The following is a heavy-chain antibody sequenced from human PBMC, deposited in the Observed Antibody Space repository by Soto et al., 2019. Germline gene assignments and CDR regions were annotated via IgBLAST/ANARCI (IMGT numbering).Heavy chain of an antibody. D-gene: IGHD1-7*01. CDR3: ARVDWKYDLPRFGMDV. Sequence: PRESLKISCKGSGDSFSSYWINWVRQMPGKGLEWMGRIDPSDSHTDYSPSFQGHVTISADKSINTAYLQWSSLRASDTAIYYCARVDWKYDLPRFGMDVWGPGTTVTVSS. J-gene: IGHJ6*02. V-gene: IGHV5-10-1*01. CDR1: GDSFSSYW. CDR2: IDPSDSHT.